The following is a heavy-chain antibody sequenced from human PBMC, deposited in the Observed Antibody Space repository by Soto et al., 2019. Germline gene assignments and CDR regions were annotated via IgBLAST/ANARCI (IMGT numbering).Heavy chain of an antibody. D-gene: IGHD1-1*01. CDR2: FYYSGST. CDR3: AREGRTGTFDY. J-gene: IGHJ4*02. Sequence: PSETLSLTCTVSGGSVSGGSYFWIWVRQPPGKGLEWIGYFYYSGSTKYNPSLKSRVTILEDTSKNQFSLKLNSVTAADTAVYYCAREGRTGTFDYWGQGALVTIS. V-gene: IGHV4-61*01. CDR1: GGSVSGGSYF.